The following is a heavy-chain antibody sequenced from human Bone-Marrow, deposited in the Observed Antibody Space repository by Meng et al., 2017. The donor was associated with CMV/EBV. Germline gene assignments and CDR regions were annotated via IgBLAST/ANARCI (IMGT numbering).Heavy chain of an antibody. CDR2: ISGSGGST. D-gene: IGHD2-2*01. V-gene: IGHV3-23*01. Sequence: GESLKISCAASGFTFSSYAMSWVRQAPGKGLEWVSAISGSGGSTYYADSVKGRFTTSRDNSKNTLYLQMNSLRAEDTAVYYCAKDFRGYCSTTSCPLGWFDPWGQGTLVTVSS. J-gene: IGHJ5*02. CDR3: AKDFRGYCSTTSCPLGWFDP. CDR1: GFTFSSYA.